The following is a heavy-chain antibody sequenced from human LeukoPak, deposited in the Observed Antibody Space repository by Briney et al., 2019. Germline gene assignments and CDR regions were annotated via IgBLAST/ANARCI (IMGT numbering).Heavy chain of an antibody. J-gene: IGHJ5*02. D-gene: IGHD6-19*01. CDR1: GDSISSDAYY. CDR2: IHYSGST. Sequence: SQTLSLTCAVSGDSISSDAYYWSWIRQPPGQGLEWIGYIHYSGSTNYNPSLKGRVTISLDMSKNQFSLNLNSMTAADTAVYYCAREGQWLPDWFDPWGQGTLVTVSS. V-gene: IGHV4-61*08. CDR3: AREGQWLPDWFDP.